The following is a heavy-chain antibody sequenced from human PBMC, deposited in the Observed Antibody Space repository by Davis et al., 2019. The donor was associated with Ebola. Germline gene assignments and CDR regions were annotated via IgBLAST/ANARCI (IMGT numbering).Heavy chain of an antibody. Sequence: HTGGSLRLSCAASGFTFSSYWMHWVRQAPGKGLVWVSRIKTDGSYTNYADSVKGRFAIFRDNAKNTLYLQMNSLRAEDTAVYYCAKGPNIAARMFDSWGQGILLTIS. CDR1: GFTFSSYW. CDR2: IKTDGSYT. D-gene: IGHD6-6*01. J-gene: IGHJ5*01. CDR3: AKGPNIAARMFDS. V-gene: IGHV3-74*01.